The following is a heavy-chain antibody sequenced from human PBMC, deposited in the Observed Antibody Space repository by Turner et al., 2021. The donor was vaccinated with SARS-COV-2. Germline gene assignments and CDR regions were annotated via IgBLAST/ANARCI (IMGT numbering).Heavy chain of an antibody. CDR1: GGTFISYA. D-gene: IGHD3-22*01. V-gene: IGHV1-69*01. J-gene: IGHJ4*02. CDR2: IIPIFDTA. Sequence: QVQLVQSGADVKKPGSSVKVSCKASGGTFISYAITWVRQAPGQGLEWMGGIIPIFDTANYAQKFQSRVTITADDSTSTAYMELSSLRSEDTAVYYCARISAYDSSGYYFDYWGQGTLVTVSS. CDR3: ARISAYDSSGYYFDY.